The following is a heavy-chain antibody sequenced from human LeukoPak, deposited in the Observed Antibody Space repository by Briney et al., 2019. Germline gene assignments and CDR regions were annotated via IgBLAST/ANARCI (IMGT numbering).Heavy chain of an antibody. Sequence: GGSLRLSCAASGFTFSTYPMTWVRQAPGKGLEWISHIRDSGGTDYADSVKGRFTISRDNAKNSLYLQLSSLRAEDTAVYYCARDHDFAFDNWGQGTLVTVSS. D-gene: IGHD2-21*02. J-gene: IGHJ4*02. CDR2: IRDSGGT. CDR1: GFTFSTYP. V-gene: IGHV3-48*01. CDR3: ARDHDFAFDN.